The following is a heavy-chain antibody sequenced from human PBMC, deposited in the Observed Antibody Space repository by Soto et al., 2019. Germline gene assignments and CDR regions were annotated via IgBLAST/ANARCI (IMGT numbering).Heavy chain of an antibody. CDR2: LSHDGSNK. CDR3: AKEGVSFSISCSRCYGLDV. J-gene: IGHJ6*02. Sequence: QVQLVESGGGVVQPGRSLRLSCAASRFTFSTYGMHWVRQAPGKGLEWVAALSHDGSNKYYAGSVKGRFTISRDNSKNTLYLEMDSLRLDDTAVYYCAKEGVSFSISCSRCYGLDVWGQGTPVTVSS. D-gene: IGHD2-2*01. CDR1: RFTFSTYG. V-gene: IGHV3-30*18.